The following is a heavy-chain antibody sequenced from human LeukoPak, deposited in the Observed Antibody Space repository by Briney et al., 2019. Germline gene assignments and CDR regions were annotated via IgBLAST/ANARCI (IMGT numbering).Heavy chain of an antibody. Sequence: PSETLSLTCAVYGGSFSGYYWSWIRQPPGKGLEWIGEINHSGSTNYNPSLKSRVTISVDTSKSQFSLKLSSVTAADTAVYYCARNGGFDWYFDLWGRGTLVTVSS. CDR2: INHSGST. J-gene: IGHJ2*01. CDR3: ARNGGFDWYFDL. CDR1: GGSFSGYY. V-gene: IGHV4-34*01. D-gene: IGHD4-23*01.